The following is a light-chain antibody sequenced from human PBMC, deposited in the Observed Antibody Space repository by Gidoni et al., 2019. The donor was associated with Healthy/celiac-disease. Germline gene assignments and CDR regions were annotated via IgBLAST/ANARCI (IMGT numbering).Light chain of an antibody. CDR1: QDISNY. J-gene: IGKJ4*01. V-gene: IGKV1-33*01. CDR3: QQYDNLPPLT. Sequence: DSQRTQSTASLSASGGDRGTITCQASQDISNYLNWYQQKPGKAPKLLIYDASNLETGVPSRFSGSGSGTDFTFTISSLQPEDIATYYCQQYDNLPPLTFGGGTKVEIK. CDR2: DAS.